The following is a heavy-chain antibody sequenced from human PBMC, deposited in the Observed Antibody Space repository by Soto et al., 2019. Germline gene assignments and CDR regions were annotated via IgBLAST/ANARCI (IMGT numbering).Heavy chain of an antibody. Sequence: PSETLSLTCSVSGGSIRSYYWSWIRQPPGKGLEWSGYIYYSGSTNNNPSLRSQVTISIDTSKNQFSLKLSSVTAADTAVYYCARGSPTLGYCTNGVCTHSDSWCPGTLVTVFS. CDR1: GGSIRSYY. J-gene: IGHJ4*02. CDR3: ARGSPTLGYCTNGVCTHSDS. D-gene: IGHD2-8*01. CDR2: IYYSGST. V-gene: IGHV4-59*01.